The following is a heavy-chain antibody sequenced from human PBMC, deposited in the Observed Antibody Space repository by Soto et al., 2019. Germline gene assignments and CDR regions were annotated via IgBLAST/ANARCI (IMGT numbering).Heavy chain of an antibody. CDR2: MNPNSGNT. V-gene: IGHV1-8*01. CDR1: GYTFTSYD. CDR3: ARGIKYGAYSRWFDP. J-gene: IGHJ5*02. D-gene: IGHD4-17*01. Sequence: QVQLVQSGAEVKKPGASVKVSCKASGYTFTSYDINWVRQATGQGLEYLGWMNPNSGNTAYVQKFQGRVTMTWDTSXXTAYMELSSLRSEDPAVYFCARGIKYGAYSRWFDPWGQGTLVTVSS.